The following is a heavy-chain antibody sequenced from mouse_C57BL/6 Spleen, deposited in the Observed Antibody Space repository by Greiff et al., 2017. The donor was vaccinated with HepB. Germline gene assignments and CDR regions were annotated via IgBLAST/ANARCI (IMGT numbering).Heavy chain of an antibody. CDR3: ARMITWAMDY. CDR1: GYTFTSYW. V-gene: IGHV1-59*01. CDR2: IDPSDSYT. D-gene: IGHD2-4*01. Sequence: QVQLQQPGAELVRPGTSVKLSCKASGYTFTSYWMHWVKQRPGQGLEWIGVIDPSDSYTNYNQKFKGKATLTVDTSSSTAYMQLSSLTSEDSAVYYCARMITWAMDYWGQGTSVTVSS. J-gene: IGHJ4*01.